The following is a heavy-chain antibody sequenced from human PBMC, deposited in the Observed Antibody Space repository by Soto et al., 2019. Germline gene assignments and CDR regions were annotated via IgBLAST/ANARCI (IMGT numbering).Heavy chain of an antibody. CDR2: ISGSGGST. D-gene: IGHD6-13*01. CDR1: GFTFSSYA. J-gene: IGHJ2*01. V-gene: IGHV3-23*01. Sequence: EVQLLESGGGLVQPGGSLRLSCAASGFTFSSYAMSWVRQAPGKGLEWVSAISGSGGSTYYADSVKGRFTISRDNPKNTLHLQMNSLRAEDTAVYYCAKERTAAAGLIGRYFDLWGRGTLVTVSS. CDR3: AKERTAAAGLIGRYFDL.